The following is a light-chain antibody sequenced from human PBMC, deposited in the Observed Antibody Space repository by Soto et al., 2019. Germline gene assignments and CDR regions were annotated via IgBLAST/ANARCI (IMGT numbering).Light chain of an antibody. J-gene: IGLJ2*01. Sequence: QSALTQPASVSGSLGQSITISCTGTSSDVGSYNLVSWYQQHPGKAPKLMIYEGSKRPSGVSNRFSGSKSGNTASLTISGLQAEDEADYYCCSYAGSSTYVVFGGGTNLTVL. CDR3: CSYAGSSTYVV. CDR2: EGS. CDR1: SSDVGSYNL. V-gene: IGLV2-23*01.